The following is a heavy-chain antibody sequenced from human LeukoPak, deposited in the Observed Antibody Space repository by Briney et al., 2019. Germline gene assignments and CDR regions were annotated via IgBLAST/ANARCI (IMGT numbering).Heavy chain of an antibody. J-gene: IGHJ6*03. D-gene: IGHD1-20*01. CDR1: GYTFTSYG. V-gene: IGHV1-18*01. Sequence: GASVKVSCKASGYTFTSYGISWVRQAPGQGLEWMGWISAFNGNTNYAQKLQGRVTMTTDTPTSTAYMELRSLRSDDTAVYYCARGNNWNPRTTDYYYYMDVWGKGTTVTVSS. CDR2: ISAFNGNT. CDR3: ARGNNWNPRTTDYYYYMDV.